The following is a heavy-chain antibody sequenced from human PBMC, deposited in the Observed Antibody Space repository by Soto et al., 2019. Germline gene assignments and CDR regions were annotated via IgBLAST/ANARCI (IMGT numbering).Heavy chain of an antibody. CDR1: CGSISSGGYY. V-gene: IGHV4-31*03. CDR2: IYYSGST. J-gene: IGHJ6*02. D-gene: IGHD6-19*01. CDR3: ARVVSSSGSAYGMDV. Sequence: SETLSLTCTVSCGSISSGGYYWSWIRQHPGKGLEWIGYIYYSGSTYYNPSLKSRVTISVDTSKNQFSLKLSSVTAADTAVYYCARVVSSSGSAYGMDVWGQGTTVTVSS.